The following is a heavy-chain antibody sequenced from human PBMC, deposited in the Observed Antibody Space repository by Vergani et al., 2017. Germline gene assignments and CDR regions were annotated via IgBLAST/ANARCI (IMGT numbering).Heavy chain of an antibody. CDR1: GGTFRSYA. CDR2: IIPIFGPA. D-gene: IGHD6-6*01. V-gene: IGHV1-69*01. CDR3: ARSSSGGQLGHNYYYYYYMDV. J-gene: IGHJ6*03. Sequence: QVQLVQSGAAVKKPGSSVKVSCKASGGTFRSYAISWVRPAPGQGLEWMGGIIPIFGPANYAQKFQGRVTIHADDSTRTAYMGLSSLRSEYTAVYYCARSSSGGQLGHNYYYYYYMDVWGKGTTVTVSS.